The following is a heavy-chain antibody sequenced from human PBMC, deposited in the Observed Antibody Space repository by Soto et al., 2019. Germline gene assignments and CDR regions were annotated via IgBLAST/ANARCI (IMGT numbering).Heavy chain of an antibody. CDR1: GYSFTNYW. D-gene: IGHD2-15*01. V-gene: IGHV5-51*01. CDR2: IYPGDSDT. CDR3: ARQFCSGGSCHSGTDY. J-gene: IGHJ4*02. Sequence: GESLKISCKGSGYSFTNYWIGWVRQMPGKGLEWMGIIYPGDSDTRYSPSFQGQVTISADKSISTAYLQWSSLKASDTAMYYCARQFCSGGSCHSGTDYRGQGTLVTVSS.